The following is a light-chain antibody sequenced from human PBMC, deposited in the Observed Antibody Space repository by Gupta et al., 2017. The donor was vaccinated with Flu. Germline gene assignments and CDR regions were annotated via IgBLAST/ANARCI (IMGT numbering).Light chain of an antibody. Sequence: EIVLTQSPATLSLSPGERATRSCRASQSVDSYLAWYQQKPGQAPRLLIYDASNRATGIPDRFSGSGSVTDFTLTSSSREPEDFAIYYWQQRSNLLTFGGGTKVEIK. CDR1: QSVDSY. J-gene: IGKJ4*01. CDR2: DAS. V-gene: IGKV3-11*01. CDR3: QQRSNLLT.